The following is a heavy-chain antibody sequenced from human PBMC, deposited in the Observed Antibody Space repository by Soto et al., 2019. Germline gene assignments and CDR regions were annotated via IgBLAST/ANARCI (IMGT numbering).Heavy chain of an antibody. J-gene: IGHJ5*02. V-gene: IGHV4-39*01. D-gene: IGHD6-13*01. CDR2: MHYTGIT. Sequence: SETLSLTCTFAGGSISSNIYYWGWIRQPPGKGLEWIGSMHYTGITQYSPSLKSRVTISGDTSKNQFSLKLSSVTAADTAVYYCARHFTAYSSSWLYNYFYPWGQGTLVTVSS. CDR3: ARHFTAYSSSWLYNYFYP. CDR1: GGSISSNIYY.